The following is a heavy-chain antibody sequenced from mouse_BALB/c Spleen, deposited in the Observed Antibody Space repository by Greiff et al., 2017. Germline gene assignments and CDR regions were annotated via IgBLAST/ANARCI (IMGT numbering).Heavy chain of an antibody. CDR1: GFTFSSYA. J-gene: IGHJ4*01. Sequence: EVKLMESGGGLVKPGGSLKLSCAASGFTFSSYAMSWVRQTPEKRLEWVASISSGGSTNYPDSVKGRFTISRDNARNILYLQMSSLRSEDTAMYYCRFGPAMDYWGQGTSVTVSS. CDR3: RFGPAMDY. V-gene: IGHV5-6-5*01. CDR2: ISSGGST.